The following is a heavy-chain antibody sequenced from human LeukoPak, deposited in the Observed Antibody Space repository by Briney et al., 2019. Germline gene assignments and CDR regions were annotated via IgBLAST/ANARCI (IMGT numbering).Heavy chain of an antibody. J-gene: IGHJ4*02. CDR1: GFTFSSYA. V-gene: IGHV3-23*01. D-gene: IGHD6-19*01. Sequence: GGSLRLSCAASGFTFSSYAMSWVRQAPGKGLEWVSAISGSGGSTYYADSVKGRFTISRDNSKDTLYLQMNSLRAEDTAVYYCAKGSKLAVAGDVPGYWGQGTLVTVSS. CDR3: AKGSKLAVAGDVPGY. CDR2: ISGSGGST.